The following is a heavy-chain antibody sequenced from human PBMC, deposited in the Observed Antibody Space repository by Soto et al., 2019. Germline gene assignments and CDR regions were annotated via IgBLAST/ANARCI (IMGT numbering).Heavy chain of an antibody. V-gene: IGHV1-46*01. CDR2: INPSGGST. Sequence: QVQLVQSGAEVKKPGASVKVSCKASGYIFTNHYIHWVRQAPGQGLEWMGIINPSGGSTNYLQKFQGRITIARDTSTSTVYRELSSLRSENTAVYFCARDDYYDRSGFYYDCWGQGSLVTVS. CDR3: ARDDYYDRSGFYYDC. J-gene: IGHJ4*02. CDR1: GYIFTNHY. D-gene: IGHD3-22*01.